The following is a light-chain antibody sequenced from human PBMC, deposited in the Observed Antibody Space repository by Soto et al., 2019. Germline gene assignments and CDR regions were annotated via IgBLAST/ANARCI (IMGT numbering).Light chain of an antibody. CDR1: SSDVGGYNY. CDR3: SSYTTSNTRQIV. V-gene: IGLV2-14*03. Sequence: QSVLTQPASVSGSPGQSITISCTGTSSDVGGYNYVSWYQHHPGKAPKLIIFDVSNRPSGVSNPFSGSKSGNTASLTISGLQPEYEADYYCSSYTTSNTRQIVFGTGTKVTAL. J-gene: IGLJ1*01. CDR2: DVS.